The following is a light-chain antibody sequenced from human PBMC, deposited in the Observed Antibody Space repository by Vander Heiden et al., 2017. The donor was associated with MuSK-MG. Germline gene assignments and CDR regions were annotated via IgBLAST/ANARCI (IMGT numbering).Light chain of an antibody. J-gene: IGLJ2*01. V-gene: IGLV2-11*01. CDR1: SSDVGGYNY. Sequence: QSALTQPRSVSGSPGQSVTISCTGTSSDVGGYNYVSWYQQHPGEAPKLMIYDVSKRPSGVPDRFSGSKSDNTASLTISGLQAEDEADYYCCSYAGSYTLVFGGGTQLTVI. CDR2: DVS. CDR3: CSYAGSYTLV.